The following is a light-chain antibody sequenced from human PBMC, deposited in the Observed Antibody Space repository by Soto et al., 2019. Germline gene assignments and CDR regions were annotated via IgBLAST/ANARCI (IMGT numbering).Light chain of an antibody. V-gene: IGKV1-9*01. Sequence: DIQLTQSPSFLSASVGDRVTITCRASQGISSYLAWYQQKPGKAPKLLISAASTLQRGVPSRFSGSGSGTKFTLTIYRLQTEDVATYYCQQLNSYQWTFGQGPKVEIK. CDR3: QQLNSYQWT. J-gene: IGKJ1*01. CDR1: QGISSY. CDR2: AAS.